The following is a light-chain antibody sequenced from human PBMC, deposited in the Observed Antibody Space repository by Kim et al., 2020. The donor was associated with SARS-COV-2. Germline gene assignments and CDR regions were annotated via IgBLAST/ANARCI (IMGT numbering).Light chain of an antibody. V-gene: IGLV1-40*01. J-gene: IGLJ2*01. CDR1: STNIGAGYD. CDR2: GNS. Sequence: KVIISCTGRSTNIGAGYDVHWYQQLPGTAPKLLIYGNSNRPSGVPDRFSGSKSGTSASLAITGLQAEDEADYYCQSYDSSLSGSVFGGGTQLTVL. CDR3: QSYDSSLSGSV.